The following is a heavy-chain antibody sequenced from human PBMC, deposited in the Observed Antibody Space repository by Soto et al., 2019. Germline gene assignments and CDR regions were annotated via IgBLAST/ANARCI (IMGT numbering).Heavy chain of an antibody. D-gene: IGHD3-3*01. CDR2: IYWDDDK. CDR3: AHTVYYDFWSGYSYNWFDP. CDR1: GFSLSTSGVG. J-gene: IGHJ5*02. V-gene: IGHV2-5*02. Sequence: QITLKESGPTLVKPTQTLTLTCTFSGFSLSTSGVGVGWIRQPPGKALEWLALIYWDDDKRYSPSLKSRLTITKDTSKNQVVLTMTNKDPVDTATYYCAHTVYYDFWSGYSYNWFDPWGQGTLVTVSS.